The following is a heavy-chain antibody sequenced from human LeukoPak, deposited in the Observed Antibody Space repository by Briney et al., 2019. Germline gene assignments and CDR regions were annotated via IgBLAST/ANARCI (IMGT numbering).Heavy chain of an antibody. V-gene: IGHV4-39*07. Sequence: SETLSLTCTVSGGSIGSSSFYWGWIRQPPGQGLEWIETINYSGDTYYNPSLKSRVTISVDSSRNQFSLKLSSVTAADTAVYYCVRLQAVTGNFNYWGQGALATVSS. D-gene: IGHD1-20*01. CDR2: INYSGDT. CDR1: GGSIGSSSFY. CDR3: VRLQAVTGNFNY. J-gene: IGHJ4*02.